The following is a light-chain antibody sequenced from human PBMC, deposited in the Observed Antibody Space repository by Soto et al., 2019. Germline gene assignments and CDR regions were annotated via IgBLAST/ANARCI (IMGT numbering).Light chain of an antibody. CDR3: QQYRDTPIT. CDR1: QTVSSTY. V-gene: IGKV3-20*01. Sequence: EIVLTQSPGTLYLSPGVIATLSCRASQTVSSTYLAWYQQKPGQAPRRLLYGASSRAAGIPDRFSGTGSATDFTLTCNRQEPADFAVYYCQQYRDTPITFGQGTRL. CDR2: GAS. J-gene: IGKJ5*01.